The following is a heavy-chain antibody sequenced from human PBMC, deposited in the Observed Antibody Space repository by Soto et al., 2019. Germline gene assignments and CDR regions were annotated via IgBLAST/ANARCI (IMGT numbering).Heavy chain of an antibody. CDR1: GYTFTSYD. D-gene: IGHD3-16*01. J-gene: IGHJ6*02. Sequence: ASVKGCCKASGYTFTSYDINWVRQATGQGLEWMGWMNPNSGNTGYAQKFQGRVTMTRNTSISTAYMELSSLRSEDTAVYYCARGLAGGVRVFRVSYYYGMGVWGQGPTVPVSS. V-gene: IGHV1-8*01. CDR2: MNPNSGNT. CDR3: ARGLAGGVRVFRVSYYYGMGV.